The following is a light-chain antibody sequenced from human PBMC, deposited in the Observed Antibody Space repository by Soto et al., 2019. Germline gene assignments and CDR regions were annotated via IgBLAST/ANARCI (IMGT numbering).Light chain of an antibody. CDR2: GAS. CDR3: QQYNNWPKT. V-gene: IGKV3-15*01. J-gene: IGKJ1*01. Sequence: EIVMTQSPATLSVSPGERATLSCRASQSVRTNLAWYQHKPGQSPRLLIYGASNRATGFPARFSASGSGTEFTLTINGLQSEDFAVYYCQQYNNWPKTFGQGTKVDIK. CDR1: QSVRTN.